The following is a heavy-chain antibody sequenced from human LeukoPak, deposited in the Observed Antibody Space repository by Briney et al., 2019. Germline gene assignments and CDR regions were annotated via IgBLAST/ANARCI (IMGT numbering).Heavy chain of an antibody. Sequence: ASVRVSCKASGFTFSNYYIQWVRQAPGQGLEWMGIINPSDGSTKYAQKFQGRVTLTGDTSTSTVYMEVSSLSSEDTAVYYCARDGLQTRYNWNDEGRKNWFDPWGQGTLVTVSS. CDR3: ARDGLQTRYNWNDEGRKNWFDP. J-gene: IGHJ5*02. CDR1: GFTFSNYY. V-gene: IGHV1-46*01. CDR2: INPSDGST. D-gene: IGHD1-1*01.